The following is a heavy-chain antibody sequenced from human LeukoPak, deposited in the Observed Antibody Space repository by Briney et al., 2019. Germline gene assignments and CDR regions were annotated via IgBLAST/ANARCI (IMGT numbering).Heavy chain of an antibody. V-gene: IGHV3-11*01. CDR3: ARVLWFGESAFDY. CDR2: ISSSGSTI. J-gene: IGHJ4*02. D-gene: IGHD3-10*01. CDR1: GFTFSDYY. Sequence: PGGSLRLSCAASGFTFSDYYMSWIRQAPGKGLEWVSYISSSGSTIYYADSVKGRITISRDNAKNSLYLQMNSLRAEDTAVYYCARVLWFGESAFDYWGQGTLVTVSS.